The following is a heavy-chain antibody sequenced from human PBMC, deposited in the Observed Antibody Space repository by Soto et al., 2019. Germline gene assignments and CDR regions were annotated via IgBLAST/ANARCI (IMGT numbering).Heavy chain of an antibody. CDR1: GYSFTNND. Sequence: ASVKASCKASGYSFTNNDVSWVRQATGQGLEWMGWVNPGSGDTGSAQKFQGRVTMTRDISIATAYMELSSLRFDDTAIYYCARMEAFGSLNWFDPWGQGTVVTVSS. CDR2: VNPGSGDT. V-gene: IGHV1-8*01. J-gene: IGHJ5*02. CDR3: ARMEAFGSLNWFDP. D-gene: IGHD3-10*01.